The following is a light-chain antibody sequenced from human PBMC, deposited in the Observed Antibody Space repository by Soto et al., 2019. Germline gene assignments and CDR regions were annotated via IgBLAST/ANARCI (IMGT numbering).Light chain of an antibody. V-gene: IGKV1-5*03. CDR1: QTISSW. CDR2: KAF. CDR3: QHYNSSSEA. J-gene: IGKJ1*01. Sequence: DIHMTQSPSTLSGSVGDRVTITCRASQTISSWLAWYQQKPGKAPKLLIYKAFTLTSGVPSRFSGSGSGTEFTLTISSLQPDDFATYYCQHYNSSSEAFGQGTKVDIK.